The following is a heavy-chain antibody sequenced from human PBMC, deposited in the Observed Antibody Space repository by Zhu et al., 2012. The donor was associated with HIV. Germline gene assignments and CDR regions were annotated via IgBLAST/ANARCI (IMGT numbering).Heavy chain of an antibody. Sequence: QVQLQESGPGLVKPSETLSLTCAVSGYSISSGYYWGWIRQPPGKGLEWIGSIYHSGSTYYNPSLKSRVTISVDTSKNQFSLKLSSVTAADTAVYYCTRALVGVTGLDYWGQGTLVTVSX. J-gene: IGHJ4*02. D-gene: IGHD2-2*01. CDR3: TRALVGVTGLDY. CDR1: GYSISSGYY. CDR2: IYHSGST. V-gene: IGHV4-38-2*01.